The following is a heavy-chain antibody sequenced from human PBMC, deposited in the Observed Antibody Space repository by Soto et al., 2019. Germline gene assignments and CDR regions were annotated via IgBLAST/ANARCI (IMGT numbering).Heavy chain of an antibody. Sequence: QVQLVQSGAEVKKPGASVRIACRASGYSFTSTYVHWVRQAPGQGPEWMGIINPAGGTTYYAQKFQGRLTITSDTSTDTVFMDLNDLMSEDTAVYFCALKVVTDYDNWGQGTLLTVSS. D-gene: IGHD3-16*02. J-gene: IGHJ4*02. V-gene: IGHV1-46*01. CDR3: ALKVVTDYDN. CDR2: INPAGGTT. CDR1: GYSFTSTY.